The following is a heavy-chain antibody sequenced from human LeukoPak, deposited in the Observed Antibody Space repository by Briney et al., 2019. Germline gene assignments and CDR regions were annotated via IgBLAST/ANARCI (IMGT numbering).Heavy chain of an antibody. CDR3: VKGRVVPAAPLDY. D-gene: IGHD2-2*01. J-gene: IGHJ4*02. CDR2: ISSNGGST. Sequence: PGGSLRLSCSASGFTFSSYAMHWVRHAPGKGLEYVSAISSNGGSTYYADSVKGRFTISRDNSKNTLYLQMSSLRAEDTAVYYCVKGRVVPAAPLDYWGQGTLVTVSS. V-gene: IGHV3-64D*06. CDR1: GFTFSSYA.